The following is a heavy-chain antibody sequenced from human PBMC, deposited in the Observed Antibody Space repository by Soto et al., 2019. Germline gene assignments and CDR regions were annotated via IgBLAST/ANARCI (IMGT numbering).Heavy chain of an antibody. CDR2: IYKSATT. CDR3: ARGRYCLTGRCFPNWFDS. D-gene: IGHD2-15*01. CDR1: GDSISTVDYF. J-gene: IGHJ5*01. V-gene: IGHV4-30-4*01. Sequence: SETLSLTCSVSGDSISTVDYFWAWIRQPPGQSLEYIGYIYKSATTYYNPSFESRVATSLDTSKSQFSLNVTSVTAADTAVYFCARGRYCLTGRCFPNWFDSWGQGTLVTVYS.